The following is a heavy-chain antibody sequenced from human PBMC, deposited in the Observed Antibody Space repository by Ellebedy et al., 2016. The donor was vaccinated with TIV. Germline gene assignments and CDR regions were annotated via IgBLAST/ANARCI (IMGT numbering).Heavy chain of an antibody. Sequence: AASVKVSCKASGYTFTGYYIHWVRQAPGQGLAWMGIINPSGGSTSYAQKFQGRVTMTRDTSTSTVYMELSSLRSEDTAVYYCARGLQLVPLGYWGQGTLVTVSS. CDR2: INPSGGST. J-gene: IGHJ4*02. CDR1: GYTFTGYY. CDR3: ARGLQLVPLGY. D-gene: IGHD6-13*01. V-gene: IGHV1-46*01.